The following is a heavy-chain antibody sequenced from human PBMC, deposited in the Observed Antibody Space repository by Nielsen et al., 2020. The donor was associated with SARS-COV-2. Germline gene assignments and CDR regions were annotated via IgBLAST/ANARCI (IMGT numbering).Heavy chain of an antibody. D-gene: IGHD3-10*01. V-gene: IGHV3-23*01. Sequence: GESLKISCAASGFTFNIYAMAWVRRAPGRGLEWVSGTSASGASTHYADSVKGRFSISRDNSRNTLYLQMNSLRVEDTAIYFCAKDDVVRGDAYDIWGQGTVVTVSS. CDR3: AKDDVVRGDAYDI. CDR1: GFTFNIYA. CDR2: TSASGAST. J-gene: IGHJ3*02.